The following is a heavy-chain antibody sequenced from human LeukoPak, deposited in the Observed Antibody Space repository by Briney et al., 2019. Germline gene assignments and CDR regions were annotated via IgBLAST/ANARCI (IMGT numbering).Heavy chain of an antibody. Sequence: GRSLRLSCAASGFTFSSYGMHWVRQALGKGLEWVAVISYDGSNKNYADSVKGRFTISRDNSKNTLYLQMNSLRAEDTAAYYCAKDMSCSSISCPLDYWGQGTLVTVSS. CDR3: AKDMSCSSISCPLDY. CDR1: GFTFSSYG. CDR2: ISYDGSNK. D-gene: IGHD2-2*01. J-gene: IGHJ4*02. V-gene: IGHV3-30*18.